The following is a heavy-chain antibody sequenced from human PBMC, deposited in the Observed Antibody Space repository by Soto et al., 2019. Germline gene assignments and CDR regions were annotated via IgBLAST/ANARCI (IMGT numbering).Heavy chain of an antibody. CDR3: ARVPPKGDYYDSSGYYFGAFDI. Sequence: ASVKVSCKASGYTFTSYYMHWVRQAHRQGLEWMGIINPSGGSTSYAQKFQGRVTMTTDTSTSTAYMELRSLRSDDTAVYYCARVPPKGDYYDSSGYYFGAFDIWGQGTMVTVSS. CDR1: GYTFTSYY. V-gene: IGHV1-46*01. J-gene: IGHJ3*02. D-gene: IGHD3-22*01. CDR2: INPSGGST.